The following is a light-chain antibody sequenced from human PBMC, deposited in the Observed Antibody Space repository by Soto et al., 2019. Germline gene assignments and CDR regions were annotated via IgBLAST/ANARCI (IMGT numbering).Light chain of an antibody. V-gene: IGLV1-47*01. CDR1: SSNIGNNY. J-gene: IGLJ3*02. CDR2: KND. CDR3: AAWDDSLNGL. Sequence: QSVLTQPPSASGTPGQRVTISCSGGSSNIGNNYVYWYQQFPGMAPKLIIYKNDRRPSGVPDRFSGSKSGTSASLAISGLRSDDEADYYCAAWDDSLNGLFGGGTQLTVL.